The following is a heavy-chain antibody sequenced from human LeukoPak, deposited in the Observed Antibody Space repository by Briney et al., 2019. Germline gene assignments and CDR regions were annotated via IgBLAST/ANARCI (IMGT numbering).Heavy chain of an antibody. CDR3: ARAHSIASYYYGVTS. CDR2: IYHSGST. Sequence: PSQTLSLTCAVSGGSISSGGYSWSWIRQPPGKGLEWSGYIYHSGSTYYNPSLKSRVTISVDRSKNQFSLKLSSVTAADTAVYYCARAHSIASYYYGVTSGAKGPRSPSP. J-gene: IGHJ6*02. D-gene: IGHD2/OR15-2a*01. CDR1: GGSISSGGYS. V-gene: IGHV4-30-2*01.